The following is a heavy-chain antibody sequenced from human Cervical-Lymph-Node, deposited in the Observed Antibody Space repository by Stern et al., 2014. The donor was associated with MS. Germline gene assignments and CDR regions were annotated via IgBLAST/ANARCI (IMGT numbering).Heavy chain of an antibody. CDR1: GGIFSNSA. CDR3: ARDSDILFAMDV. D-gene: IGHD2-15*01. J-gene: IGHJ6*02. Sequence: VQLVESGAEVKNPGSSVKVSCKASGGIFSNSAFRWVRKAPGQGLEGMGGIIPLFGTAHYAQNFQGRLTITADELTSTAYMELSSLRSDDTAVYYCARDSDILFAMDVWGQGTTVTVSS. V-gene: IGHV1-69*01. CDR2: IIPLFGTA.